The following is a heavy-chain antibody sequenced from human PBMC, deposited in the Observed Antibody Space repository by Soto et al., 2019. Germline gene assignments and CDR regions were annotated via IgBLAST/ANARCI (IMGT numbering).Heavy chain of an antibody. CDR1: GDSISSGGYY. Sequence: SETLSLTCTVSGDSISSGGYYWSWIRQHPGKGLEWIGYIYYSGYTYYNPSLKSRITISVDMSKNQFSLKLNSVTAADTAVYYCARDPDYYDSSDSSKGGDAFDIWGQGTVVTVSS. CDR2: IYYSGYT. D-gene: IGHD3-22*01. J-gene: IGHJ3*02. CDR3: ARDPDYYDSSDSSKGGDAFDI. V-gene: IGHV4-31*03.